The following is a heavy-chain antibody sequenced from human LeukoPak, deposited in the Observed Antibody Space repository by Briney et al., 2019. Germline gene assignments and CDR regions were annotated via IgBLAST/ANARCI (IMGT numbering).Heavy chain of an antibody. V-gene: IGHV3-11*06. J-gene: IGHJ3*02. D-gene: IGHD2-15*01. CDR1: GFTFNDYY. CDR2: ISSRGSYT. Sequence: GGSLRLSCAASGFTFNDYYMTWIRQAPGKGLEWVSYISSRGSYTIYADSVRGRFSVSRDNAKKSLYLQMNSLRAEDTAVYYCARDIGGAFDIWGQGTMVTVSS. CDR3: ARDIGGAFDI.